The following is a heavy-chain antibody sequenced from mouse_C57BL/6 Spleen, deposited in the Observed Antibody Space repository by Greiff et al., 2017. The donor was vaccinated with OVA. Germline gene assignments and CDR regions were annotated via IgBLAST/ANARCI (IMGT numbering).Heavy chain of an antibody. CDR1: GYTFTDYE. Sequence: VQLQQSGAELVRPGASVTLSCKASGYTFTDYEMHWVKQTPVHGLEWIGAIDPETGGTAYNQKFKGKAILTADKSSSTAYMELRSLTSEDSAVYYCTRDSDWDFEVWGTGTTVTVSS. CDR3: TRDSDWDFEV. V-gene: IGHV1-15*01. CDR2: IDPETGGT. J-gene: IGHJ1*03.